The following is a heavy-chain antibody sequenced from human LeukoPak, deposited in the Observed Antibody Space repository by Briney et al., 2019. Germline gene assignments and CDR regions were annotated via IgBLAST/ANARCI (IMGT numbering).Heavy chain of an antibody. CDR1: GFTFSSYA. CDR2: ISGSGGST. J-gene: IGHJ4*02. Sequence: GGSLRLSCAASGFTFSSYAMSWVRQAPGKGLEWVSAISGSGGSTYYADSVKGRFTISRDNSKNTLYLQMNSLRAEDTAVYYCAKDPYDSSGYCYYFDYWGQGTLVTVSS. D-gene: IGHD3-22*01. V-gene: IGHV3-23*01. CDR3: AKDPYDSSGYCYYFDY.